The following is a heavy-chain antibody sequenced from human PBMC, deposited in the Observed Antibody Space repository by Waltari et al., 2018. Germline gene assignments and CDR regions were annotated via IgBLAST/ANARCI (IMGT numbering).Heavy chain of an antibody. CDR2: TRSKTYGGTT. V-gene: IGHV3-49*03. CDR1: GFTFGDYA. CDR3: TARVIVVRPFDY. Sequence: EVQLVESGGGLVQPGRSLRLSCTASGFTFGDYAMSWFRQAPGKGLEWVGFTRSKTYGGTTEYAASLKGRFTISRDDSKSIAYLQMNSLKTEDTAVYYCTARVIVVRPFDYWGQGTLVTVSS. J-gene: IGHJ4*02. D-gene: IGHD3-22*01.